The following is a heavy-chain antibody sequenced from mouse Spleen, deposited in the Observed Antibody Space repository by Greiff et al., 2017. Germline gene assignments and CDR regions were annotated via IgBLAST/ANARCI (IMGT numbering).Heavy chain of an antibody. Sequence: VQLQQSGPELVKPGASVKMSCKASGYTFTDYNMHWVKQSHGKSLEWIGYINPNNGGTSYNQKFKGKATLTVNKSSSTAYMELRSLTSEDSAVYYCAQSTMITTFDYWGQDTTLTVSS. D-gene: IGHD2-4*01. CDR1: GYTFTDYN. J-gene: IGHJ2*01. CDR2: INPNNGGT. V-gene: IGHV1-22*01. CDR3: AQSTMITTFDY.